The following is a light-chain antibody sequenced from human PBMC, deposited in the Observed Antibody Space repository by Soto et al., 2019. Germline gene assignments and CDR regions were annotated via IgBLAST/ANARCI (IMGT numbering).Light chain of an antibody. CDR3: QQYNSYPRT. CDR2: KAS. CDR1: KSVNSW. Sequence: DVQRTQSPSTPSASVGDKVSITCRASKSVNSWLAWYQQKPGKVPKLLIYKASSLETGVPSRFSGDGSGTEFTLTIGSLQPDDFASYYCQQYNSYPRTFGQGTKVDIK. V-gene: IGKV1-5*03. J-gene: IGKJ1*01.